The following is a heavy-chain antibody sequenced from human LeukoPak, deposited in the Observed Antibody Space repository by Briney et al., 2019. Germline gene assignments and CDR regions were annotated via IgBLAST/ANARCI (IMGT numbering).Heavy chain of an antibody. V-gene: IGHV3-23*01. CDR1: GFTFNSYA. J-gene: IGHJ4*02. D-gene: IGHD3-3*01. CDR3: AKDLSYDFWSGYSLDY. Sequence: GGSLRPSCAASGFTFNSYAMCWVRQAPGKGLEWVSAIGGSGGSTYYADSVKGRFTISRDNSKNTLYLQMNSLIAEDTAVYYCAKDLSYDFWSGYSLDYCCQRTLVTVSS. CDR2: IGGSGGST.